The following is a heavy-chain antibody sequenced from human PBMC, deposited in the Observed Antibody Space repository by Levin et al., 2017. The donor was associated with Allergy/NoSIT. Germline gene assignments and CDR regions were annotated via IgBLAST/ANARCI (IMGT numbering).Heavy chain of an antibody. CDR3: ARPVYDILTGYYN. D-gene: IGHD3-9*01. CDR1: GFTFSSYW. J-gene: IGHJ4*02. Sequence: GGSLRLSCAASGFTFSSYWMSWVRQAPGKGLEWVANIKQDGSEKYYVDSVKGRFTISRDNAKNSLYLQMNSLRAEDTAVYYCARPVYDILTGYYNWGQGTLVTVSS. CDR2: IKQDGSEK. V-gene: IGHV3-7*04.